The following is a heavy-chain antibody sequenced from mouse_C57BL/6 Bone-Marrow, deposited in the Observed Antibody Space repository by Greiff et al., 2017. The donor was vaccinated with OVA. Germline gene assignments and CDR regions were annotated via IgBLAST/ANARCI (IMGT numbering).Heavy chain of an antibody. V-gene: IGHV5-6*02. Sequence: DVKLVESGGDLVKPGGSLKLSCAASGFTFSSYGMSWVRQTPDKRLEWVATISSGGSYTYYPDSVKGRFTISRDNAKNTLYLQMSSLKSDDTAMYYCARHEDTTVVGDYWGQGTTLTVSS. CDR3: ARHEDTTVVGDY. CDR1: GFTFSSYG. CDR2: ISSGGSYT. D-gene: IGHD1-1*01. J-gene: IGHJ2*01.